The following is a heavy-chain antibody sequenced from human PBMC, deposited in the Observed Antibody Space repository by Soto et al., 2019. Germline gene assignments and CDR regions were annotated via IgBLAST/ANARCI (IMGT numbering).Heavy chain of an antibody. CDR2: ISSSSSYI. CDR1: GFTFSSYS. D-gene: IGHD2-15*01. CDR3: ASQGYDRDGFDY. V-gene: IGHV3-21*01. J-gene: IGHJ4*02. Sequence: GESLKISCAASGFTFSSYSMNWVRQAPGKGLEWVSSISSSSSYIYYADSVKGRFTISRDNAKNSLYLQMNSLRAEDTAVYYCASQGYDRDGFDYWGQGTLVTVSS.